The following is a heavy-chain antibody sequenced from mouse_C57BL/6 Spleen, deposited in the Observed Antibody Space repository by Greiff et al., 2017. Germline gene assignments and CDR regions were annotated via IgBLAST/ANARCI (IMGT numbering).Heavy chain of an antibody. CDR1: GFTFSSYA. Sequence: EVKLMESGGGLVKPGGSLKLSCAASGFTFSSYAMSWVRQTPEKRLEWVATISDGGSYTYYPDNVKGRFTISRDNAKNNLYLQMSHLKSEDTAMYYCARDLITTGYFDYWGQGTTLTVSS. J-gene: IGHJ2*01. CDR2: ISDGGSYT. D-gene: IGHD2-4*01. V-gene: IGHV5-4*01. CDR3: ARDLITTGYFDY.